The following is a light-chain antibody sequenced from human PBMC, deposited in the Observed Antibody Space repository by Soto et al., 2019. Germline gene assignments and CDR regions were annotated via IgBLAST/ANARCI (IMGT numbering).Light chain of an antibody. Sequence: SYELTQPPSVSVAPGQTARITCGGNTIGSKSVHWYHQKPGQAPALVVYDDSDRPSGIPERFSGSNSWNTATLTISRVEAGDEADFYCQVWDDSSDSWVFGGGTKVTVL. J-gene: IGLJ3*02. CDR2: DDS. V-gene: IGLV3-21*02. CDR1: TIGSKS. CDR3: QVWDDSSDSWV.